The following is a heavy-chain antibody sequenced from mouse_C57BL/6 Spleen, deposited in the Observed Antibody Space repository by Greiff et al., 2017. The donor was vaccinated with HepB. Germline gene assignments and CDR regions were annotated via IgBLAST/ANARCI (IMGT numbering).Heavy chain of an antibody. CDR2: IYPGDGDT. V-gene: IGHV1-82*01. D-gene: IGHD4-1*01. CDR1: GYAFSSSW. Sequence: VQLQQSGPELVKPGASVKISCKASGYAFSSSWMNWVKQRPGKGLEWIGRIYPGDGDTNYNGKFKGKATLTADKSSSTAYMQLSSLTSEDSAVYCCAREGELGRAWFAYWGQGTLVTVSA. CDR3: AREGELGRAWFAY. J-gene: IGHJ3*01.